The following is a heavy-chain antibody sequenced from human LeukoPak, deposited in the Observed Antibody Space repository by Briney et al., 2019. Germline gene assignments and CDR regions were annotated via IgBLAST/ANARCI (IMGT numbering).Heavy chain of an antibody. D-gene: IGHD1-26*01. J-gene: IGHJ4*02. V-gene: IGHV3-9*03. CDR3: AKDISSIVGSTRGLDY. Sequence: PGGSLRLSCAASGFTFDDYAMHWVRQAPGKGLEWVSGISWNSGNIGYADSVKGRFTISRDNAKNSLYLQMNSLRAEDMALYYSAKDISSIVGSTRGLDYWGQGTLVTVSS. CDR1: GFTFDDYA. CDR2: ISWNSGNI.